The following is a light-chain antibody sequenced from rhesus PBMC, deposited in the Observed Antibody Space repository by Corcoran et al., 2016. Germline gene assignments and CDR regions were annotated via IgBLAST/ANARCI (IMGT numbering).Light chain of an antibody. CDR3: QQYDDLPWT. CDR1: QGISSW. CDR2: AAS. V-gene: IGKV1-19*01. Sequence: DIQMTQSPSSLSASVGDKVTISCHASQGISSWLAWYQQKQGKPPKPLIYAASSLETGVPSRFSGSGSGADYTLTSSNLQPEDLGTYYCQQYDDLPWTFGQGTKVEIK. J-gene: IGKJ1*01.